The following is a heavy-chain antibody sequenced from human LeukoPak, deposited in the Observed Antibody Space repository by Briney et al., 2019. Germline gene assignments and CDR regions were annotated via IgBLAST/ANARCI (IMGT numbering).Heavy chain of an antibody. CDR1: GGPISSYY. D-gene: IGHD6-19*01. J-gene: IGHJ4*02. CDR3: ARGIAVTGITFDY. CDR2: IYYSGST. Sequence: PSETLSLTCSVSGGPISSYYWTWIRQPPGKGLEWIGHIYYSGSTNYNPSLKSRVTISIDTSKNQFSLKVSSMTAADTAVYYCARGIAVTGITFDYWGQGTLVTVSS. V-gene: IGHV4-59*01.